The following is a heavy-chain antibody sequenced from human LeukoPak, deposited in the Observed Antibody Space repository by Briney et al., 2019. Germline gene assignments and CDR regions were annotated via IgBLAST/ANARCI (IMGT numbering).Heavy chain of an antibody. D-gene: IGHD6-13*01. CDR3: ATLRGSSSWYWYFDL. CDR2: IYHSGST. CDR1: GGSISSGGYY. J-gene: IGHJ2*01. V-gene: IGHV4-61*08. Sequence: SETLSLTCTVSGGSISSGGYYWSWIRQPPGKGLEWIGYIYHSGSTKYNPSLKSRVTMSVDTSKNQFSLKLSSVTAADTAAYYCATLRGSSSWYWYFDLWGRGTLVTVSS.